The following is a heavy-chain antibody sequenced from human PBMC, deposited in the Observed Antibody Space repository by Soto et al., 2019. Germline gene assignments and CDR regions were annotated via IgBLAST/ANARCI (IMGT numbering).Heavy chain of an antibody. CDR3: ARGLPYNSGPESNWFDP. Sequence: TSETLSLTCPVSGASINDYYWSWIRQPPGKGLEWIGYIYHTGNTRYNPSIKSRITISMDTSRNQFSLKVSSVTAADTAVYYCARGLPYNSGPESNWFDPWGQGTLVTVSS. CDR1: GASINDYY. J-gene: IGHJ5*02. CDR2: IYHTGNT. D-gene: IGHD3-10*01. V-gene: IGHV4-59*01.